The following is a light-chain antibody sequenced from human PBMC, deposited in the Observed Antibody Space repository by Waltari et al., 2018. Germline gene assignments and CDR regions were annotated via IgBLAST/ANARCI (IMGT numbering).Light chain of an antibody. Sequence: EIVFTQSPGTRPLSPGERATLSCRASQSVCNMLAWYQQKPVHAPRLLIYDTSNRATGIPARFSGSGSGTDFPLTIRSLEPEAFSVYYCQPRSNWPPTFGQGTKVEI. CDR2: DTS. CDR3: QPRSNWPPT. V-gene: IGKV3-11*01. CDR1: QSVCNM. J-gene: IGKJ1*01.